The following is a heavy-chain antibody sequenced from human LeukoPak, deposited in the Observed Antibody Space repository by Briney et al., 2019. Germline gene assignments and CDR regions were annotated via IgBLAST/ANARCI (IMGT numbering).Heavy chain of an antibody. V-gene: IGHV1-2*02. Sequence: ASVKVSCKASGYTFTGYYMHWVRQAPGRGLEWMGWINPNSGGTNYAQNFQGRVTMTRDTSISTAYMELSRLRSDDTAVYYCARSKSSGSYEYFQHWGQGTLVTVSS. CDR1: GYTFTGYY. CDR3: ARSKSSGSYEYFQH. J-gene: IGHJ1*01. CDR2: INPNSGGT. D-gene: IGHD1-26*01.